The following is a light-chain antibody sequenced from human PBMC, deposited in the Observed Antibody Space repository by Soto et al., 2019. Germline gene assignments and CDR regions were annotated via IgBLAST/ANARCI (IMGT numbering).Light chain of an antibody. V-gene: IGLV2-14*03. CDR2: DVS. CDR1: GSDVGAYNF. CDR3: SSYRRGNTPYV. J-gene: IGLJ1*01. Sequence: QSALTQPASVSGSPGQSITISCTGTGSDVGAYNFVSWYRQHPGKVPELIIFDVSKRPSGVFNRFSGSKSANTASLTISGLQAEDEADYYCSSYRRGNTPYVFGTGTKLTVL.